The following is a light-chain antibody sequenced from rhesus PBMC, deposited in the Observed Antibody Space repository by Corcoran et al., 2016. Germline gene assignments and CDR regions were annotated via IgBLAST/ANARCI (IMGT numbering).Light chain of an antibody. J-gene: IGKJ1*01. CDR3: QQYSGNPWT. CDR2: NAS. Sequence: DIQMTQSPSSLSASVGDTVTITCRASQSINNWLAWYQQKPGKTPKLLIYNASSLQNGVPSTFSGGGSGTDFTLTISSLQSEDFATYFCQQYSGNPWTFGQGTKVEIK. CDR1: QSINNW. V-gene: IGKV1-22*01.